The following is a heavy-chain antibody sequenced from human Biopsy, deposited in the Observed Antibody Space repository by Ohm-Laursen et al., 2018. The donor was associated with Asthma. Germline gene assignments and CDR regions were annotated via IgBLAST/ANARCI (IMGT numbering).Heavy chain of an antibody. J-gene: IGHJ4*02. CDR2: HDHEEGET. D-gene: IGHD4-17*01. V-gene: IGHV1-24*01. Sequence: GASVKVSCKISGYSLTDLSMHWVRQAPGQGLEWMGGHDHEEGETVNARRFQGRVTMTEDTSTDTAYMELSSLSSDDTAVYYCASDFPKDYVRYNFQFWGQGTLVTVSP. CDR1: GYSLTDLS. CDR3: ASDFPKDYVRYNFQF.